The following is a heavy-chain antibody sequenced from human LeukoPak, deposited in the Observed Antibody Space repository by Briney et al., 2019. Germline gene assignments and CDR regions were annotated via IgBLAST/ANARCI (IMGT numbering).Heavy chain of an antibody. CDR3: ARSKEGIAAAGTSDY. CDR1: GFKFSDYG. J-gene: IGHJ4*02. V-gene: IGHV3-21*01. D-gene: IGHD6-13*01. CDR2: ISGSSSYI. Sequence: GGSLRLSCAASGFKFSDYGMHWVRQAPGKGLEWVPSISGSSSYIYYADSVKGRFTISRDNAKNSLYLQMNSLRAEDTAVYYCARSKEGIAAAGTSDYWGQGTLVTVSS.